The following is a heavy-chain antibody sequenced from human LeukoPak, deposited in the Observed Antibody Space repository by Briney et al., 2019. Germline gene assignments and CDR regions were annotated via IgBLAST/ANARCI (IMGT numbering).Heavy chain of an antibody. D-gene: IGHD5-24*01. Sequence: GGSLRLSCAASGFTFSDYYMSWIRQAPGKGLEWVSYISSSGSTIYYADSVKGRFTISRDNAKNSLYLQMNSLRAEDTAVYYCARDGFPEDGCNFVGARYYFDYWGQGTLVTVSS. CDR2: ISSSGSTI. CDR3: ARDGFPEDGCNFVGARYYFDY. CDR1: GFTFSDYY. V-gene: IGHV3-11*04. J-gene: IGHJ4*02.